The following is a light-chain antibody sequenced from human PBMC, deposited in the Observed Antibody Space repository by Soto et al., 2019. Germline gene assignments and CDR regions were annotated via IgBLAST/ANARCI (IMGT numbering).Light chain of an antibody. CDR2: DAS. CDR3: QQYGSSPRLT. J-gene: IGKJ4*01. Sequence: EIVMTQSPVTLSLSPGDTATLSCRASHDVTRRLAWYQVKHGQAPRLPIYDASTRATGLPARFSGTGSGTEFTLTISSLQSEDFAVYYCQQYGSSPRLTFGGGTKVDIK. V-gene: IGKV3-15*01. CDR1: HDVTRR.